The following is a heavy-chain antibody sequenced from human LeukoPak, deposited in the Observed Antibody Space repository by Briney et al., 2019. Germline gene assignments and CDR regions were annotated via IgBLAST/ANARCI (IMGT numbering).Heavy chain of an antibody. CDR3: ARAVTSTEGY. Sequence: GGSLRLSCAASGFTFSTYWMTWVRQAPRKGLEWVASLNEDGSEKYYVDSVKGRFTISRDNAQKSLYLEMKSLSAKDTAVYYCARAVTSTEGYWGQGTLVTVSS. J-gene: IGHJ4*02. CDR2: LNEDGSEK. CDR1: GFTFSTYW. V-gene: IGHV3-7*03.